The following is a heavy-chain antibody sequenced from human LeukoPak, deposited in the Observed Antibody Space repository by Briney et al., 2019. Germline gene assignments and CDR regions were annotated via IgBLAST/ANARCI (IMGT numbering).Heavy chain of an antibody. CDR3: AREDSSGSRSFDY. D-gene: IGHD3-22*01. J-gene: IGHJ4*02. Sequence: ASVKVSCKASGYTFTSYGISWVRQAPGQGLEWMGWISAYSGNTNYAQKLQGRVIMTTDTSTSTVYMELRSLRSDDTAVYYCAREDSSGSRSFDYWGQGTLVTVSS. V-gene: IGHV1-18*01. CDR1: GYTFTSYG. CDR2: ISAYSGNT.